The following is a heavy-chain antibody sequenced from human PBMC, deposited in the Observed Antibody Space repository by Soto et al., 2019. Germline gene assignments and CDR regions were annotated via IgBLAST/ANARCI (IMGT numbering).Heavy chain of an antibody. V-gene: IGHV1-8*01. CDR1: GYTFTSYD. D-gene: IGHD5-18*01. CDR2: MNPNSGNT. CDR3: ARMSRGYSSSWFDP. J-gene: IGHJ5*02. Sequence: QVQLVQSGAEVKKPGASVKVSCQASGYTFTSYDINWVRQATGQGLEWMGWMNPNSGNTGYAQKFQGRVTMTRNTSISTAYMELSSLRSEDTAVYYCARMSRGYSSSWFDPWGQGNLVTVSS.